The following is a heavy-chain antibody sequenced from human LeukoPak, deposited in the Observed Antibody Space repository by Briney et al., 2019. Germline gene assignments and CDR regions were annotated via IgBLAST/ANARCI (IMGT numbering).Heavy chain of an antibody. CDR2: IKQDGSEK. CDR1: GFTFSSYW. CDR3: ARAYTMYYDILTGQDAFDI. D-gene: IGHD3-9*01. Sequence: GGSLRLSCAASGFTFSSYWMSWVRQAPGKGLEWVANIKQDGSEKYYVDSVKGRFTISRDNAKNSLYLQMNSLRAEDTAVYYCARAYTMYYDILTGQDAFDIRGQGTMVTVSS. V-gene: IGHV3-7*01. J-gene: IGHJ3*02.